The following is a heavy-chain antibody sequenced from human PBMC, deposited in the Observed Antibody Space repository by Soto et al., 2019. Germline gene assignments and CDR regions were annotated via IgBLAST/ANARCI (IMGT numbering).Heavy chain of an antibody. Sequence: PSETLSHTCTVSGGSISSYDWSWIRQPPGKGLEWIGYIYYRESTNYNPSLKSRVTISVDTSKNQFSLKLSSVTAADTAVYYCAPHWALGPPPDYWGQGPLVTVSS. CDR1: GGSISSYD. CDR2: IYYREST. V-gene: IGHV4-59*08. CDR3: APHWALGPPPDY. J-gene: IGHJ4*02. D-gene: IGHD3-16*01.